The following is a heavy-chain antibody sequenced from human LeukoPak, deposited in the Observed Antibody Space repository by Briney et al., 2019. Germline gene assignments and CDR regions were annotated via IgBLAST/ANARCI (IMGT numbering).Heavy chain of an antibody. V-gene: IGHV3-64D*06. D-gene: IGHD2-2*02. CDR3: VRDAEGAAISVNYWFDP. CDR1: GFTFSSYA. J-gene: IGHJ5*02. Sequence: GGSLRLSCSASGFTFSSYAMHWVRQAPGKGLEYVSAISSNGGSTYYADSVKGRFTISRDNSKNTLYLQMSSLRAEDTAVYYCVRDAEGAAISVNYWFDPWGQGTLVTVSS. CDR2: ISSNGGST.